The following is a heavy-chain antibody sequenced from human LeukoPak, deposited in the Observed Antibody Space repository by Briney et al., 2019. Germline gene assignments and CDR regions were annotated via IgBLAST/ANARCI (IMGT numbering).Heavy chain of an antibody. V-gene: IGHV3-21*01. Sequence: GGSLRLFQAASGFPFRSYSMKWVRQPPGKGLAWVSSISSSNSYIYYGDSVEGRFTTSRDNANNSLYLQMNSLRAEDTAVYYCATGGISGYDFWGGPLRYFQNWGQGTLVTVSS. CDR1: GFPFRSYS. J-gene: IGHJ1*01. CDR2: ISSSNSYI. D-gene: IGHD3-3*01. CDR3: ATGGISGYDFWGGPLRYFQN.